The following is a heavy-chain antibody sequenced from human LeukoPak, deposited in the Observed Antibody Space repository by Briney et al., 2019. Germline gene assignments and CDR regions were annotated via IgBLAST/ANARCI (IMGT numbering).Heavy chain of an antibody. Sequence: SETLSLTCTVSGGSISSYYWSWIRQPPGKGLEWIGYMYYSGSTNHNPPLKSRVTISLDPSKNQFSLKLSSVTAADTAVYYCARAYTSWSFDYWGQGTLVTVSS. D-gene: IGHD2-2*02. CDR3: ARAYTSWSFDY. J-gene: IGHJ4*02. V-gene: IGHV4-59*01. CDR2: MYYSGST. CDR1: GGSISSYY.